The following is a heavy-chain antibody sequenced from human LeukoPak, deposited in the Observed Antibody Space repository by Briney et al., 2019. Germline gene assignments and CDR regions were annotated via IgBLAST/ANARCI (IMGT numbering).Heavy chain of an antibody. J-gene: IGHJ4*02. CDR1: GGTFSSYA. D-gene: IGHD1-7*01. CDR3: ARDRWDITGTTIDDY. Sequence: ASVKVSCKASGGTFSSYAISWVRQAPGQGLEWMGGIIPIFGTANYAQKFQGGVTITADESTSTAYMELSSLRSEDTAVYYCARDRWDITGTTIDDYWGQGTLVTVSS. CDR2: IIPIFGTA. V-gene: IGHV1-69*01.